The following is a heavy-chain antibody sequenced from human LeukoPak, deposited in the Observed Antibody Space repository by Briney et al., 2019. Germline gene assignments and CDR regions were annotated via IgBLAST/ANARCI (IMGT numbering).Heavy chain of an antibody. CDR2: ISSGGSYI. CDR1: GFTFSDYY. V-gene: IGHV3-11*04. J-gene: IGHJ4*02. D-gene: IGHD6-13*01. Sequence: GGSLRLSCAASGFTFSDYYMSWIRQAPGKGLEWVSSISSGGSYIYCADSVKGRFTTSRDNARNSLYLQMNSLRAEDTAVYYCARDPTVAEAWWGQGTQVTVSS. CDR3: ARDPTVAEAW.